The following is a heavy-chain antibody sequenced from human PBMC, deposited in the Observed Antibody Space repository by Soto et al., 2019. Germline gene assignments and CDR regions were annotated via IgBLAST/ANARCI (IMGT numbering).Heavy chain of an antibody. CDR1: GGTFSSYA. CDR2: IIPIFGTA. CDR3: ARDRSAGALVDTAMGPSGYYYYYGMDV. D-gene: IGHD5-18*01. V-gene: IGHV1-69*13. Sequence: SVKVSCKASGGTFSSYAISWVRQAPGQGLEWMGGIIPIFGTANYAQKFQGRVTITADESTSTAYMELSSLRSEDTAVYYCARDRSAGALVDTAMGPSGYYYYYGMDVWGQGTTVTVSS. J-gene: IGHJ6*02.